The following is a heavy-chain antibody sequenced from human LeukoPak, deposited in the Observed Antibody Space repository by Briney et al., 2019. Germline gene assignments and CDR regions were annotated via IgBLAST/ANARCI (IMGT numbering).Heavy chain of an antibody. CDR1: GSSINRYY. V-gene: IGHV4-59*01. J-gene: IGHJ3*01. D-gene: IGHD2-2*01. Sequence: SETLSLTCIVSGSSINRYYWSWIRQASGKGLEWIGHVHHSGTTNYNPSLKSRVTISVDTSKTQFSLRLKSVTAADTAIYYCAGRGSSSGTFDVWGPGTFVTVSS. CDR2: VHHSGTT. CDR3: AGRGSSSGTFDV.